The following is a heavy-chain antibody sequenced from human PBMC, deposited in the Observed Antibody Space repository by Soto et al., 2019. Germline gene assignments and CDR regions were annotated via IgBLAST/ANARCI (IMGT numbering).Heavy chain of an antibody. Sequence: EVQLVESGGGLVKPGGSLRLSCAASGFTFSNAWMSWVRQAPGKGLEWVGRIKSKTDGGTTDYAAPVKGRFTISRDDSKNTLYLQMNSLKTEDTAVYYCTTDRVVVAATGWFDPWGQGTLVTVSS. V-gene: IGHV3-15*01. CDR1: GFTFSNAW. CDR3: TTDRVVVAATGWFDP. CDR2: IKSKTDGGTT. J-gene: IGHJ5*02. D-gene: IGHD2-15*01.